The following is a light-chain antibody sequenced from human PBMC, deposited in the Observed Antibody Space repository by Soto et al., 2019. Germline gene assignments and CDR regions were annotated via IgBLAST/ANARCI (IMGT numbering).Light chain of an antibody. CDR2: EVS. CDR3: CSYGGSSAV. J-gene: IGLJ7*01. Sequence: QSALTQPASVSGSPGQSITISCTGTSSDVGSHNLVSWYQQHPGQAPKLMIYEVSKRPLGVSPRFSASKSGNTASLTISGLEADDEADYYCCSYGGSSAVFGGGTQLTVL. CDR1: SSDVGSHNL. V-gene: IGLV2-23*02.